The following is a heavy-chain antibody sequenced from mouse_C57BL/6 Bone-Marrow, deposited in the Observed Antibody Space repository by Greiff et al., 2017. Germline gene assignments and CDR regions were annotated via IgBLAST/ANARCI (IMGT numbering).Heavy chain of an antibody. CDR2: IDPSDSYT. CDR3: ARDYYGSSYYFDY. Sequence: LQQPGAELVMPGASVKLSCKASGYTFTSYWMHWVKQRPGQGLEWIGEIDPSDSYTNYNQKFKGKSTLTVDKSSSTAYMQLSSLTSEDSAVYYCARDYYGSSYYFDYWGQGTTLTVSS. V-gene: IGHV1-69*01. D-gene: IGHD1-1*01. J-gene: IGHJ2*01. CDR1: GYTFTSYW.